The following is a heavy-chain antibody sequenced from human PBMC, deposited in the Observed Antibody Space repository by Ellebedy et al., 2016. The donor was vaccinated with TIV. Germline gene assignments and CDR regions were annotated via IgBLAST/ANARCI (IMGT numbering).Heavy chain of an antibody. J-gene: IGHJ4*02. D-gene: IGHD6-19*01. V-gene: IGHV3-23*01. Sequence: GESLKISCTASGFTFSSYAMSWVRQAPGKGLEWVSAISGSGGSTYYADSVKGRFTISRDNSKNTLYLQMNSLRAEDTAVYYCANTPRYSSGWCFDYWGQGTLVTVSS. CDR3: ANTPRYSSGWCFDY. CDR2: ISGSGGST. CDR1: GFTFSSYA.